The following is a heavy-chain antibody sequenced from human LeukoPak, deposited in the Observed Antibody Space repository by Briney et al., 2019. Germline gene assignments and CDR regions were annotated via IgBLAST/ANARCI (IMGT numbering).Heavy chain of an antibody. V-gene: IGHV3-33*01. Sequence: GGSLRLSCDASGFTFSSYGIHWVRQSPPKGLEWVAVIGSDGRNKFYADSVTGRFSVSRDNSKNTRFLQMNSLRAEDTGVYFCARDDILSDENGFDMWGRGTMVTVSS. CDR2: IGSDGRNK. J-gene: IGHJ3*02. D-gene: IGHD3-9*01. CDR1: GFTFSSYG. CDR3: ARDDILSDENGFDM.